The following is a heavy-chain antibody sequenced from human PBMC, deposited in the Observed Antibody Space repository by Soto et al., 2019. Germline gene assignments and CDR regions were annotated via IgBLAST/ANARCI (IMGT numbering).Heavy chain of an antibody. Sequence: GGSLRLSCAASGFTFSSYAMHWVRQAPGKGLEWVAVISYDGSNKYYADSVKGRFTISRDNSKNTLYLQMNSLRAEDTAVYYCARGGWYSSSWFYYYYYGMDVWGQGNPGHRLL. D-gene: IGHD6-13*01. CDR2: ISYDGSNK. J-gene: IGHJ6*02. V-gene: IGHV3-30-3*01. CDR1: GFTFSSYA. CDR3: ARGGWYSSSWFYYYYYGMDV.